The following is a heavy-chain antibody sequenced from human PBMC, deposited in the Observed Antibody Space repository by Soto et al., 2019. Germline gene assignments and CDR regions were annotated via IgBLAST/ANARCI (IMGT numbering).Heavy chain of an antibody. CDR3: ARAAYSYGFRLLFDY. J-gene: IGHJ4*02. D-gene: IGHD5-18*01. V-gene: IGHV3-30-3*01. CDR2: ISYDGSNK. CDR1: GFTLSSYA. Sequence: QLGGSLRLSCAASGFTLSSYAMHWVRQAPGKGLEWVAVISYDGSNKYYADSVKGRFTISRDNSKNTLYLQMNSLRAEDTAVYYCARAAYSYGFRLLFDYWGQGTLVTVSS.